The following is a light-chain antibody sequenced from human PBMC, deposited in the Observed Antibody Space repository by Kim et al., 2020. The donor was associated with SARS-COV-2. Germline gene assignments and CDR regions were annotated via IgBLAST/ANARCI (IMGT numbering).Light chain of an antibody. Sequence: SPGERGTRAGRTSQSGRIEFLAWCQQEPGQAPRLLIQGASTRAAGIPDRFSVSGTGTDFTLNMASLEPEDCAVYYCRQYGYSPITVGQGTRLEV. CDR1: QSGRIEF. V-gene: IGKV3-20*01. CDR3: RQYGYSPIT. CDR2: GAS. J-gene: IGKJ5*01.